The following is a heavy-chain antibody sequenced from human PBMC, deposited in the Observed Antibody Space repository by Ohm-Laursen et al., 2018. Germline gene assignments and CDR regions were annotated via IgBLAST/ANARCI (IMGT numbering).Heavy chain of an antibody. J-gene: IGHJ4*02. Sequence: SDTLSLTCAVSGGSITSYYWNWIRQPPGKGLEWIGYMHSSGTTTYNPSLKSRVTTSIDTSKNQLSLQLRSVTAADTALYYCARVRTSLGYCSGGNCYFDSWGRGVLVTVSS. V-gene: IGHV4-59*07. D-gene: IGHD2-8*02. CDR1: GGSITSYY. CDR2: MHSSGTT. CDR3: ARVRTSLGYCSGGNCYFDS.